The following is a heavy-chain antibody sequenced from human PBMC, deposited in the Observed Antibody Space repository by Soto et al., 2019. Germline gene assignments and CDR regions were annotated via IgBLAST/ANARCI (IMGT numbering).Heavy chain of an antibody. CDR3: ARANQASGFDP. V-gene: IGHV1-18*01. Sequence: ASLKGYLKASGSGMTGYGVSWVRQAPGQGLEWMGWISAYNGNTNYAQKLQGRVTMTTDTSTSTAYMELRSLRPDDTAVYYCARANQASGFDPWGQGTHVTGS. CDR2: ISAYNGNT. CDR1: GSGMTGYG. J-gene: IGHJ5*02.